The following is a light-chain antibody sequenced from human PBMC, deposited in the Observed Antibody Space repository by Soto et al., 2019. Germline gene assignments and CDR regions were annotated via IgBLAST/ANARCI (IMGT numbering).Light chain of an antibody. CDR2: DAS. CDR1: QDIDNY. J-gene: IGKJ2*01. Sequence: DIQMTQSPSSLSASVGDRVTITCQASQDIDNYLTWYQQKPVQAPKLLIYDASNLETGVPSRFSGSGSGTDFTVTISSLQPEDVATYYCQLYGKLPPYTFGQGTKLELK. V-gene: IGKV1-33*01. CDR3: QLYGKLPPYT.